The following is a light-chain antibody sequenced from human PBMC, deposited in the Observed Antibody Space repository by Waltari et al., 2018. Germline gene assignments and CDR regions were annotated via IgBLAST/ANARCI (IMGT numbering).Light chain of an antibody. J-gene: IGKJ2*01. V-gene: IGKV4-1*01. CDR1: QSVLYSSNNKNY. Sequence: DIVMTQSPDSLAVSLGERATINCKSSQSVLYSSNNKNYLAWYQQKPGQPPKLLIYWASTRESGVPDRFSGSGSGTAFTLTIRSLQAEDVAVYYCQQYYSTPMYTFGQGTKLEIK. CDR2: WAS. CDR3: QQYYSTPMYT.